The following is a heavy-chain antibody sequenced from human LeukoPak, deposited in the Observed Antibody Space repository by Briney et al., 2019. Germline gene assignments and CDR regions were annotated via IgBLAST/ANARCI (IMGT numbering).Heavy chain of an antibody. CDR3: ASGDSSGWSTFDY. D-gene: IGHD6-19*01. CDR1: GYTFTSYD. V-gene: IGHV1-8*01. CDR2: MNPNSGNT. J-gene: IGHJ4*02. Sequence: EASVKVSCKASGYTFTSYDINWVRQATGQGLEWMGWMNPNSGNTGYAQKFQGRVTMTRNTSISTAYMELSSLRSEDTAVYYCASGDSSGWSTFDYWGQGTLVTVSS.